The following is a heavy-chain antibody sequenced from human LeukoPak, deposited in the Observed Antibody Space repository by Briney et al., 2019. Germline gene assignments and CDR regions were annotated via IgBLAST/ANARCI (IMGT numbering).Heavy chain of an antibody. CDR2: IYYIGST. J-gene: IGHJ3*02. Sequence: SETLSLTCTVSGDSISSYYWSWIRQPPGKGLEWIGYIYYIGSTNYSPSLKSRVTISVDTSKNQFSLKLSSVTAADTAVYYCARDYAFDIWGQGTMVTVSS. V-gene: IGHV4-59*01. CDR1: GDSISSYY. CDR3: ARDYAFDI.